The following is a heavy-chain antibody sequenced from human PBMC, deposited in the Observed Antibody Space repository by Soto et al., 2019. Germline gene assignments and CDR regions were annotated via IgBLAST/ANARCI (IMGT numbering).Heavy chain of an antibody. D-gene: IGHD3-10*01. J-gene: IGHJ4*02. CDR2: VNPNNGDT. CDR1: GYTFSNYD. CDR3: AKVSRKGSAIDFDY. V-gene: IGHV1-8*01. Sequence: QVQLVQSGAELKKPGASVKVSCKASGYTFSNYDMNWVRQATGQGPEWIGWVNPNNGDTGYAQKFQGRVTLTTDISTPTAYMERTSLRSEGTALYYCAKVSRKGSAIDFDYWGQGTLITVSS.